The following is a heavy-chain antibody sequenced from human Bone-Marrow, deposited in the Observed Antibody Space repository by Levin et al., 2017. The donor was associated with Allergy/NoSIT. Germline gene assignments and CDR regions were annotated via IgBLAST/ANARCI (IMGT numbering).Heavy chain of an antibody. D-gene: IGHD3-10*01. V-gene: IGHV4-59*11. Sequence: ASETLSLTCTVSGASFSNLYWNWIRRPPAKGLEWMGYMSYSGTSDYNPSLKSRVTISVDASKNQFSLNLTSVTAADTAVYYCAGFYGSGNYHWFDPWGQGTLVTVSS. CDR2: MSYSGTS. CDR3: AGFYGSGNYHWFDP. CDR1: GASFSNLY. J-gene: IGHJ5*02.